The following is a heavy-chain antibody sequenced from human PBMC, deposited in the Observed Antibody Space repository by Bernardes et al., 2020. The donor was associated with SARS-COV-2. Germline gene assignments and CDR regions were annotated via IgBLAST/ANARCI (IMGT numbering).Heavy chain of an antibody. CDR2: IDPSSGGT. V-gene: IGHV1-2*02. Sequence: ASVKVSCKASGHTLTGYSIHWVRQAPGQGLEWMGWIDPSSGGTKYAQKFQGRVTMTRDTSSSTAYMELNRLRSDDTAVYYCARGYSFDAYDTWGQGTMVTVSS. J-gene: IGHJ3*02. CDR1: GHTLTGYS. D-gene: IGHD6-13*01. CDR3: ARGYSFDAYDT.